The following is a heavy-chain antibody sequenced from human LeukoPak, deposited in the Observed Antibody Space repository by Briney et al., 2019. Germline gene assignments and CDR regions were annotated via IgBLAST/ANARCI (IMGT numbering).Heavy chain of an antibody. CDR3: VRVTRYGAYYFDY. Sequence: SETLSLTCTVSGGSISSGSYYWSWIRQPAGKGLEWIGYIYYSGSTNYNPSLKSRVTISVDTSKNQFSLKLSSVTAADTAVYYCVRVTRYGAYYFDYWGQGTLVTVSS. V-gene: IGHV4-61*10. J-gene: IGHJ4*02. CDR2: IYYSGST. CDR1: GGSISSGSYY. D-gene: IGHD4-17*01.